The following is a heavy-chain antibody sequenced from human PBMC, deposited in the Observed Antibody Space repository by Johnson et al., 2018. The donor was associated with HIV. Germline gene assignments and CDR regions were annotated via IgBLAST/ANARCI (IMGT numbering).Heavy chain of an antibody. J-gene: IGHJ3*02. CDR2: ISSSGRTT. V-gene: IGHV3-11*01. D-gene: IGHD2-8*01. CDR1: GFTFSDYY. CDR3: AKDGAAPASYGAFDI. Sequence: QVQLVESGGGVVQPGRSLRLSCGASGFTFSDYYMTWIRQAPGKGLECISSISSSGRTTYYADSVKGRFTISRDNSKNTLYLQMNSLRAEDTAVYYCAKDGAAPASYGAFDIWGQGTMVTVSS.